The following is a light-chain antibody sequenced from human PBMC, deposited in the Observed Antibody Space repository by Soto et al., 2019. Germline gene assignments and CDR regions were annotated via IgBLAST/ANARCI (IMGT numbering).Light chain of an antibody. CDR1: QSLSSRH. Sequence: DIVLTQSPGTLSLSPGERATLSCSASQSLSSRHLAWYQQKPGQAPRLLIYGASSRATGIPDRFSVSGFGTDFTLTISRLEPEDSAVYYCQQYGSSPYIFGQGTKLEIK. CDR2: GAS. V-gene: IGKV3-20*01. CDR3: QQYGSSPYI. J-gene: IGKJ2*01.